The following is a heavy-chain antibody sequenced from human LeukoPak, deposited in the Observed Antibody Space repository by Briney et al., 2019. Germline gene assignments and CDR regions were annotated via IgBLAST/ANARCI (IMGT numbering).Heavy chain of an antibody. D-gene: IGHD2-2*01. CDR1: GDSVSSNSAA. J-gene: IGHJ3*02. V-gene: IGHV6-1*01. CDR2: TYYRSKWYN. Sequence: SQTLSLTCVISGDSVSSNSAAWNWIRQSPSRGLEWLGRTYYRSKWYNDYAVSVKSRITINPDTSKNQFSLQLNSVTPEDTAVYYCARGYCSSTSCYGGWNDAFDIWGQGTMVTVSS. CDR3: ARGYCSSTSCYGGWNDAFDI.